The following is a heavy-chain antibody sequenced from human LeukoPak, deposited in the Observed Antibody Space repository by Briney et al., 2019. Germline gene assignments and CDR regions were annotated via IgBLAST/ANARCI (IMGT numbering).Heavy chain of an antibody. D-gene: IGHD1-20*01. CDR2: VIHRGIT. CDR1: GGSFNNLF. J-gene: IGHJ5*02. V-gene: IGHV4-34*12. Sequence: SETLSLTCAVHGGSFNNLFWTWIRQPPGKGLEWIGEVIHRGITNYNPSLESRATVSVHTSKNQFSLAMTSVTAAASAVYFCARRITGCTRFDLWGQGILVTVSS. CDR3: ARRITGCTRFDL.